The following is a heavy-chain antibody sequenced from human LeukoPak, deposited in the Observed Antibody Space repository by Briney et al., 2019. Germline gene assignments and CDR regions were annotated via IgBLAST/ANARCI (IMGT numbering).Heavy chain of an antibody. CDR1: GYTFTSYG. Sequence: ASVKVSCKASGYTFTSYGISWVRQAPEQELEWMGWISAYNGNTNYAQKLQGRVTMTTDTSTSTAYMELRSLRSDDTAVYYCARDRVGAIFDYWGQGTLVTVSS. CDR2: ISAYNGNT. J-gene: IGHJ4*02. V-gene: IGHV1-18*01. D-gene: IGHD1-26*01. CDR3: ARDRVGAIFDY.